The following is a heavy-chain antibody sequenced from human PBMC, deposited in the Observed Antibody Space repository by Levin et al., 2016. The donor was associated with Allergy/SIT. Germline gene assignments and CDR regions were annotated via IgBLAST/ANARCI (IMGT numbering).Heavy chain of an antibody. CDR3: AKAYSSSWYEGFGRGFYFDY. CDR2: TSGSGSST. V-gene: IGHV3-23*01. J-gene: IGHJ4*02. Sequence: GESLKISCAASGFTFSSYAMSWVRQAPGKGLEWVSSTSGSGSSTYYADSVRGRFTISRDNSKNTLYLQMNSLRAEDTAVYYCAKAYSSSWYEGFGRGFYFDYWGQGTLVTVSS. D-gene: IGHD6-13*01. CDR1: GFTFSSYA.